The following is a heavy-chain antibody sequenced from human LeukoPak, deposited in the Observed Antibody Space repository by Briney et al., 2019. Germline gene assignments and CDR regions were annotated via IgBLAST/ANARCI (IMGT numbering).Heavy chain of an antibody. V-gene: IGHV3-23*01. Sequence: PGGSLRLSRAASGFTFSSSAMSWVRQAPGKGLEWVSSISGSGSGGSTYYADSVKGRFTISRDNSKNTLYLQMNSLRAEDTAVYYCAELGITMIGGVWGKGTTVTISS. CDR3: AELGITMIGGV. D-gene: IGHD3-10*02. J-gene: IGHJ6*04. CDR2: ISGSGSGGST. CDR1: GFTFSSSA.